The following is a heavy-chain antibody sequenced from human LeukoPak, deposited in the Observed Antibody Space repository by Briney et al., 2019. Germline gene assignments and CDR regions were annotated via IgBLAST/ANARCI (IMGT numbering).Heavy chain of an antibody. CDR1: GYTFTGYY. CDR2: INPNSGGT. Sequence: ASVKVSCKASGYTFTGYYMHWVRPAPGQGLEWMGWINPNSGGTNYAQKFQGRVTMTRDTSISTAYMELSRLRSDDTAVYYCARERYYYDSSGYYVDARDAFDIWGQGTMVTVSS. J-gene: IGHJ3*02. CDR3: ARERYYYDSSGYYVDARDAFDI. D-gene: IGHD3-22*01. V-gene: IGHV1-2*02.